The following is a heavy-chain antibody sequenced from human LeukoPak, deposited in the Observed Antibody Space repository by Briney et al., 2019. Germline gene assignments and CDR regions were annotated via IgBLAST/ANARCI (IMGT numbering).Heavy chain of an antibody. V-gene: IGHV4-61*01. J-gene: IGHJ4*02. Sequence: PSETLSLTCTVSGGSVSSGSYYWIWIRQPPGKRLEWIGYLHDSGRTNYSPSLKSRVTISVDTSKNQFSLKMSSVTAADTAVYYCARSHGVYWXQXXLVTVSS. CDR1: GGSVSSGSYY. CDR3: ARSHGVY. CDR2: LHDSGRT. D-gene: IGHD2-8*01.